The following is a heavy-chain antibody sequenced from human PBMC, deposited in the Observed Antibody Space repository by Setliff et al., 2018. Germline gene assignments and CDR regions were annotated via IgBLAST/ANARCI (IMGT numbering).Heavy chain of an antibody. CDR2: ISAYNGDT. V-gene: IGHV1-18*01. J-gene: IGHJ5*02. Sequence: GASVKVSCKASGFTFRNYAISWVRQAPGQGLEWMGWISAYNGDTTYTQNLQGRVTLTTDTSTTTAYMELSRLRSDDTAVYYCARGYSSSSPFDPWGQGTLVTVSS. CDR1: GFTFRNYA. D-gene: IGHD6-6*01. CDR3: ARGYSSSSPFDP.